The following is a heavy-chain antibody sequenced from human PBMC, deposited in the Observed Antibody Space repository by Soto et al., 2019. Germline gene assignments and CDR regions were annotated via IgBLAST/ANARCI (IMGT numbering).Heavy chain of an antibody. J-gene: IGHJ4*02. CDR2: IYYSGST. Sequence: QVQLQESGPGLVKPSQTLSLTCTVSGGSISSGGYYWSWIRQHPGKGLEWIGYIYYSGSTYYNPSPNSRVTXSXAXXKNTFSLKLSSVTAADTAVYYCATYCSGGSCYLDYWGQGTLVTVSS. CDR3: ATYCSGGSCYLDY. V-gene: IGHV4-31*03. CDR1: GGSISSGGYY. D-gene: IGHD2-15*01.